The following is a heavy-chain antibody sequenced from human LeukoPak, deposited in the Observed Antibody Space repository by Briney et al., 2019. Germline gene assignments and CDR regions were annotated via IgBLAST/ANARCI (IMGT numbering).Heavy chain of an antibody. CDR3: ARGRNDFWSGYFSSPFDY. CDR1: GGSFSGYY. Sequence: PSETLSLTCAVYGGSFSGYYWSWIRQPPGKGLEWIGEINHSGSTNHNPSLKSRVTISVDTSKNQFSLKLSSVTAADTAVYYCARGRNDFWSGYFSSPFDYWGQGTLVTVSS. J-gene: IGHJ4*02. V-gene: IGHV4-34*01. CDR2: INHSGST. D-gene: IGHD3-3*01.